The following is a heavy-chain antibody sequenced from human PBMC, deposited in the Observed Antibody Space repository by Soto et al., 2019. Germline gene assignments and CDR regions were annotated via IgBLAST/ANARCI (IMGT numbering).Heavy chain of an antibody. V-gene: IGHV3-33*01. J-gene: IGHJ6*02. Sequence: QVQLVESGGGVVQPGRSLRLSCAASGFTFSSYGMHWVRQAPGKGLEWVAVIWDDGSNKYYADSVKGRFTISRDNSKNTLYLQMNSLRAEDTAVYYCARDTGDIVVVPAAIGGYGMDVWGQGTTVTVSS. CDR3: ARDTGDIVVVPAAIGGYGMDV. CDR2: IWDDGSNK. D-gene: IGHD2-2*01. CDR1: GFTFSSYG.